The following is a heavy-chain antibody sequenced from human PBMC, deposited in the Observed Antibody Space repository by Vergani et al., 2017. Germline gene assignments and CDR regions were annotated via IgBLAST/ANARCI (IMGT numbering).Heavy chain of an antibody. CDR3: AQSVVVPAAIVRGGWFDP. CDR1: LGSLSTTNL. CDR2: IYHSGST. D-gene: IGHD2-2*02. V-gene: IGHV4-4*02. Sequence: QVQLQESGPGLVKPSGTLSLTSAVSLGSLSTTNLCTWVRQPPGKGLAWFGEIYHSGSTNYNPSLKSRVTISVDKSKNQFSLKLSSVTAADTAVYYCAQSVVVPAAIVRGGWFDPWGQGTLVTVSS. J-gene: IGHJ5*02.